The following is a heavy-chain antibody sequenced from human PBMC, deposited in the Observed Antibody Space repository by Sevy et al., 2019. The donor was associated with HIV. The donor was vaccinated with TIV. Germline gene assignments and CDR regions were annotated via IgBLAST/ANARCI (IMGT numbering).Heavy chain of an antibody. V-gene: IGHV4-59*01. Sequence: SETLSLTCSVSGGSISSYFWTWVRQSPGKGLEWIGNIYFTGNTDYSPSLKSRVTLSLDTSKSHFSLILNSVAAADTAVYYCARDSTTRPRVLDYWGQGTLVTVSS. J-gene: IGHJ4*02. D-gene: IGHD1-1*01. CDR2: IYFTGNT. CDR1: GGSISSYF. CDR3: ARDSTTRPRVLDY.